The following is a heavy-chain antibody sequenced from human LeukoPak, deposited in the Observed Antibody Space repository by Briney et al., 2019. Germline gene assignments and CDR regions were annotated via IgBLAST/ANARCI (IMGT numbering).Heavy chain of an antibody. D-gene: IGHD5-12*01. CDR3: SSAGGYDLDYYYYYMDV. J-gene: IGHJ6*03. CDR1: GYSISSGYY. Sequence: SQTLSLTCAVSGYSISSGYYWGWIRPPPGKGLEWIGSIYHSGSTYYNPSLKSRVTISVDTSKNHFSLKLSSVTAADTAVYYCSSAGGYDLDYYYYYMDVWGKGTTVTVSS. V-gene: IGHV4-38-2*01. CDR2: IYHSGST.